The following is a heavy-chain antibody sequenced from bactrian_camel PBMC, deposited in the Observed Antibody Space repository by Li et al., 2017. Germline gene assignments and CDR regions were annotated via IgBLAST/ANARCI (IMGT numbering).Heavy chain of an antibody. CDR3: AADRGPTVGHYCRGGFWGEGHFAY. CDR2: IGNRGT. Sequence: HVQLVESGGGLVQPGGSLTLSCKASGFTFRNAWMYWLRQAPGKGLEWVSTIGNRGTSYADSVKGRFTISRNNATNTVTLQMNNLKPEDTAMYYCAADRGPTVGHYCRGGFWGEGHFAYWGQGTQVTVS. J-gene: IGHJ6*01. CDR1: GFTFRNAW. V-gene: IGHV3S26*01. D-gene: IGHD1*01.